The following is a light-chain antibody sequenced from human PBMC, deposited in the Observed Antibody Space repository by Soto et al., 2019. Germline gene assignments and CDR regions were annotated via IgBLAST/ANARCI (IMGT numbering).Light chain of an antibody. V-gene: IGKV3-20*01. Sequence: EIVLTQSPDTLSLSPGERATLSCRASQFVSSSYLAWYQQKPGQAPRLLIYGASSRTTGITERFSGSGSGRDFTLTIISLQHADVATYFCQKLNTAPLTFGQGTRLEIK. J-gene: IGKJ5*01. CDR2: GAS. CDR1: QFVSSSY. CDR3: QKLNTAPLT.